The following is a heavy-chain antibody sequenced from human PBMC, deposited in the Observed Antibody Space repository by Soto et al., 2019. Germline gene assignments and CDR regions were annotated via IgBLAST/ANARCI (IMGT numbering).Heavy chain of an antibody. V-gene: IGHV3-30-3*01. Sequence: QVQLVESGGGVVQPGRSLRLSCAASGFTFSSYAMHWVRQAPGKGLEWVAVISYDGSNKYYADSVKGRFTISRDNSKNTLYLQMNSLRAEDTAVYSCAREGSFWGRGTLVAVSS. J-gene: IGHJ4*02. D-gene: IGHD3-10*01. CDR3: AREGSF. CDR2: ISYDGSNK. CDR1: GFTFSSYA.